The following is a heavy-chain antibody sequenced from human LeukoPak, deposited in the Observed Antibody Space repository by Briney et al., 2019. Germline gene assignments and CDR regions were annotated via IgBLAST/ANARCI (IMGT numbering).Heavy chain of an antibody. Sequence: ASVKVSCKASGYTFTGYYMHWVRQAPGQGLEWMGWINPNSGGTNYAQKFQGRVTMTRDTSISTAYMELSRLRSDDTAVYYCARGGFNYYDSSEYDYWGQGTLVTVSS. V-gene: IGHV1-2*02. J-gene: IGHJ4*02. CDR1: GYTFTGYY. CDR3: ARGGFNYYDSSEYDY. D-gene: IGHD3-22*01. CDR2: INPNSGGT.